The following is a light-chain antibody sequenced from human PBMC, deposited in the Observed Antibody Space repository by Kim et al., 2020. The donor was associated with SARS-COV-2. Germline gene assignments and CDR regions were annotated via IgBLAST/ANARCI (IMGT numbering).Light chain of an antibody. CDR1: SSDIGGYNY. CDR3: SSYAGSNNFVV. V-gene: IGLV2-8*01. CDR2: EVS. Sequence: SGPLSCTGTSSDIGGYNYVSWYQQHPGKVPKLMIYEVSKRPSGVPDRFSGSKSDNTASLTVSGLQAEDEADYYCSSYAGSNNFVVFGGGTQLTVL. J-gene: IGLJ2*01.